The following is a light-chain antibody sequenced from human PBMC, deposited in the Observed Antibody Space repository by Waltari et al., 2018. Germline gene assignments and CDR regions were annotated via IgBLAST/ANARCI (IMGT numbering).Light chain of an antibody. Sequence: NFMLTQPHSVSESPGKTITISCTGSGGSIASNYVQWYQQRPGSAPTTVSYEDNQRPSGVPDRFSGSIDSSSNSASLTISGLKTEDEADYYCQSYDSSTVVFGGGTKLTVL. CDR1: GGSIASNY. CDR2: EDN. V-gene: IGLV6-57*02. CDR3: QSYDSSTVV. J-gene: IGLJ2*01.